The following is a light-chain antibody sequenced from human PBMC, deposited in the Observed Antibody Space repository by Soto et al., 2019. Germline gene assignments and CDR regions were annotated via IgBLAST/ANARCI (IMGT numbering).Light chain of an antibody. CDR3: QQYVSSQFT. J-gene: IGKJ3*01. Sequence: DIQMTQSPSSLSASVGDRVTITCRASQSISSYLNWYQQKPGKAPKLLIYAASSLQSGVPSRFSGSGSGTDFTLTISSLQPEDFAVYYCQQYVSSQFTLGPGTKVDIK. CDR1: QSISSY. CDR2: AAS. V-gene: IGKV1-39*01.